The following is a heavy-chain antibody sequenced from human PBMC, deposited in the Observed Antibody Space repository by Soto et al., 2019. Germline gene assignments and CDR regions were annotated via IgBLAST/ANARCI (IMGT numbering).Heavy chain of an antibody. V-gene: IGHV3-74*01. CDR3: AKRGGDSGWGDFDS. CDR2: ISTDGSST. CDR1: GFTFSSHW. Sequence: EVQLVESGGGLVQPGGSLRLSCAASGFTFSSHWMHWVRQAPGKGLVWVSRISTDGSSTLYADSVKGRFTISRDNSENTLYLQMNSLRAEDTAIYYCAKRGGDSGWGDFDSWGQGTLVTVSS. J-gene: IGHJ4*02. D-gene: IGHD6-19*01.